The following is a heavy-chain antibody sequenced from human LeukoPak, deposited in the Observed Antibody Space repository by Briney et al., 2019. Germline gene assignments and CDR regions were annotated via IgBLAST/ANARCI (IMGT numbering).Heavy chain of an antibody. CDR2: ISWNSGSI. Sequence: GRSLRLSCAASGFTFDDYAMHWVRQAPGKGLEWVSGISWNSGSIGYADSVKGRFTISRDNAKNSLYLQMNSLRAEDTAVYYCARGGNGDSAVDYWGQGTLVTVSS. J-gene: IGHJ4*02. CDR1: GFTFDDYA. D-gene: IGHD4-17*01. V-gene: IGHV3-9*01. CDR3: ARGGNGDSAVDY.